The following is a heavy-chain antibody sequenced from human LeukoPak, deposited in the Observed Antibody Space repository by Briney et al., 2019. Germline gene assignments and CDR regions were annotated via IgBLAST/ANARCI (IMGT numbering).Heavy chain of an antibody. CDR3: TIYCSSTRCSLDGMDV. CDR1: GYTFTSYD. V-gene: IGHV1-8*01. J-gene: IGHJ6*02. CDR2: MNPNSGNT. Sequence: ASVKVSCKASGYTFTSYDINWVRQATGQGLEWMGWMNPNSGNTGYAQKFQGRVTMTRNTSMSTAYMELSSLRSEDTAVYYCTIYCSSTRCSLDGMDVWGQGTTVTVSS. D-gene: IGHD2-2*01.